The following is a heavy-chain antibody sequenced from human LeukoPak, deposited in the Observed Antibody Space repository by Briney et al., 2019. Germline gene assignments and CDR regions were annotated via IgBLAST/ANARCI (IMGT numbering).Heavy chain of an antibody. J-gene: IGHJ4*02. CDR1: GFTFSSYA. CDR3: APSIYGSGSYYNGYYFDY. CDR2: ISGSGGST. V-gene: IGHV3-23*01. Sequence: GGSLRLSCAASGFTFSSYAMSWVRQAPGKGLEWVSAISGSGGSTHYADSVKGRFTISRDNSKNTLYLQMNSLRAEDTAVYYCAPSIYGSGSYYNGYYFDYWGQGTLVTVSS. D-gene: IGHD3-10*01.